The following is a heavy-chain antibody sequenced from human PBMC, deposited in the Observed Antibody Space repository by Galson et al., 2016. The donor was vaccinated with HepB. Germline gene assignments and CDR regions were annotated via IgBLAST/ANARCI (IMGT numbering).Heavy chain of an antibody. CDR1: GFTFKNYG. D-gene: IGHD5-24*01. CDR3: ARDGPNYNYDF. J-gene: IGHJ4*02. CDR2: IESYSKII. V-gene: IGHV3-48*04. Sequence: SLRLSCAASGFTFKNYGFNWVRLTPGTGLEWLSYIESYSKIIRYTDSVRGRFTVSRDNAKNSVYLQLSGLRVEDTAIYYCARDGPNYNYDFWGQGTLVTVFS.